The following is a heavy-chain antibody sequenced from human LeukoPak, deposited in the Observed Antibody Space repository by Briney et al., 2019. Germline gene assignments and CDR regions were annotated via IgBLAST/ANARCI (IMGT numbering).Heavy chain of an antibody. CDR1: GYTFNNYW. D-gene: IGHD1-26*01. J-gene: IGHJ4*02. V-gene: IGHV5-51*01. CDR2: LYPDGSAT. Sequence: GESPKIPCRASGYTFNNYWIGWVRQMPGRGLEWMGMLYPDGSATTYHPSFEGRVTISADKSVTTAFLEWNSLKASDTAFYCVRQGLQSGTYTAYWGPGTLVTVSS. CDR3: VRQGLQSGTYTAY.